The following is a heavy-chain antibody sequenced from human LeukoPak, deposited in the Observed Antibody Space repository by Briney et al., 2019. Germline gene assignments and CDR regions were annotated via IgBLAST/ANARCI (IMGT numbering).Heavy chain of an antibody. D-gene: IGHD3-16*02. CDR2: ISSSSSYI. CDR3: ARDTDDYVWGSYRCDY. Sequence: GGSLRLSCVASGFTFSSYSMNWVRQAPGKGLEWVSSISSSSSYIYYADSVKGRFTISRDNAKNSLYLQMNSLRAEDTAVYYCARDTDDYVWGSYRCDYWGQGTLVTVSS. V-gene: IGHV3-21*01. CDR1: GFTFSSYS. J-gene: IGHJ4*02.